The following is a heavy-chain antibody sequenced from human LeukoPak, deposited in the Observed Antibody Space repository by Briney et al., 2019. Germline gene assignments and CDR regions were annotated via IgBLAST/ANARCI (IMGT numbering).Heavy chain of an antibody. CDR2: INGESEK. D-gene: IGHD3-22*01. Sequence: GGSLRLSCAASGFTFSSYWMSWVRQAPGKGLECVANINGESEKRYVDSVKGRFTISRDNAKNSLYPQMNSLRVEDTAIYYCARDYLDSSGAHYDYWGQGTLVTV. V-gene: IGHV3-7*01. CDR1: GFTFSSYW. J-gene: IGHJ4*02. CDR3: ARDYLDSSGAHYDY.